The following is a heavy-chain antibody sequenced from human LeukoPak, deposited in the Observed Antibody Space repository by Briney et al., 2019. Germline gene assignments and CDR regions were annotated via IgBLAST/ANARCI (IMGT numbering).Heavy chain of an antibody. J-gene: IGHJ4*02. D-gene: IGHD6-13*01. CDR3: ARVPPQDSWYKNRPFDY. CDR2: ISAYNGNT. CDR1: GYTSTSYD. V-gene: IGHV1-18*01. Sequence: ASVKVSCKASGYTSTSYDIIWVLQDPGQGLEWMGSISAYNGNTNYAQKLQGRVTMTTDTSTSTAYMELRSLRSDDTAVYYCARVPPQDSWYKNRPFDYWGQGTLVTVSS.